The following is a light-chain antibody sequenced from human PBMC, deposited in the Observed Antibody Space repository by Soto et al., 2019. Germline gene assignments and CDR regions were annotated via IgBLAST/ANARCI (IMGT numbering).Light chain of an antibody. J-gene: IGLJ2*01. CDR1: SSDVGGYNY. V-gene: IGLV2-14*01. CDR3: LLYYGAAVV. Sequence: QSALTQPASVSGSPGQSITISCTGTSSDVGGYNYVSWYQQHPGKAPQLMIYEVSHRPSGVSYRFSGSKSGNTASLTISGLQAEDEADYYCLLYYGAAVVFGGGTKLTVL. CDR2: EVS.